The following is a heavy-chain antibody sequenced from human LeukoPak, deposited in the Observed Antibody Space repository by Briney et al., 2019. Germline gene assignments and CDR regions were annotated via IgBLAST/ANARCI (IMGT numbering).Heavy chain of an antibody. D-gene: IGHD4-17*01. Sequence: SETLSLTCTVSGGSISSYYWSWIRQTPGKGLEWIGYIYYSGSTNYNPSPKSRVTISVDTSKNQSSLKLSSVIAADTAVYYCARGVHGDYRWYFDLWGRGTLVTVSS. CDR2: IYYSGST. V-gene: IGHV4-59*01. J-gene: IGHJ2*01. CDR1: GGSISSYY. CDR3: ARGVHGDYRWYFDL.